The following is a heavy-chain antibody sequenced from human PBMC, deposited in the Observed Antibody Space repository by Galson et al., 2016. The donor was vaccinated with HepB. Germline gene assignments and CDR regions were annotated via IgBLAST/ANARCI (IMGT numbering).Heavy chain of an antibody. CDR3: AKATKKFCSGSRCYPLDH. CDR2: ITDSGDDT. CDR1: GFTFSNYA. D-gene: IGHD2-15*01. J-gene: IGHJ4*02. Sequence: SLRLSCAASGFTFSNYAMTWVRQTPGKGLEWVAVITDSGDDTHHADSVKGRFTMSRDNFINTLYLQMNNLRAEDTATYFCAKATKKFCSGSRCYPLDHWGQGTLVTDSS. V-gene: IGHV3-23*01.